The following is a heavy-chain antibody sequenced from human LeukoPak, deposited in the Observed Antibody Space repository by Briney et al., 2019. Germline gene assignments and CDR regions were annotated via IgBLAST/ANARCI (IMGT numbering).Heavy chain of an antibody. CDR1: GNSISSGDNY. J-gene: IGHJ5*02. D-gene: IGHD3-10*01. CDR3: ARGALLWFGELRRNWFDP. Sequence: SSETLSLTCTVSGNSISSGDNYWSWIRQPAGKGLEWIGRIYTSGSTNYNPSLKSRVTISVDTSKNQFSLKLSSVTAADTAVYYCARGALLWFGELRRNWFDPWGQGTLVTVSS. CDR2: IYTSGST. V-gene: IGHV4-61*02.